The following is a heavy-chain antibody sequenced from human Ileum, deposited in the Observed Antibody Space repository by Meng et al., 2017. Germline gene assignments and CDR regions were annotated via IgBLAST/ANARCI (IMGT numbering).Heavy chain of an antibody. V-gene: IGHV4-4*02. CDR2: IYHTGST. J-gene: IGHJ4*02. D-gene: IGHD5-24*01. Sequence: GWGPGLVTPSGSLFLTRACSCGSISTSNWWSWLRQSPGQGLEWIGEIYHTGSTTYNPSLESRVTVSVDKSNNQFSLRLTSATAADTAVYYCARVSQRDGYNSANFDYWGQGALVTVSS. CDR3: ARVSQRDGYNSANFDY. CDR1: CGSISTSNW.